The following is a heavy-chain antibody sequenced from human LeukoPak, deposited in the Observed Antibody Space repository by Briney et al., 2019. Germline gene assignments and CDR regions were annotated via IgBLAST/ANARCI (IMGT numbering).Heavy chain of an antibody. CDR1: GFNFNNYA. CDR3: ARGSDYDILTAYVQ. V-gene: IGHV3-64*01. CDR2: ISTNGGTT. J-gene: IGHJ4*02. Sequence: GGSLRLSCAASGFNFNNYAMHWVRQGPGKGLEFVSAISTNGGTTYYAKSVKGSFTISRDNTKNTLFLQMDSLRPEDMAVYYCARGSDYDILTAYVQWGQGALVTVCS. D-gene: IGHD3-9*01.